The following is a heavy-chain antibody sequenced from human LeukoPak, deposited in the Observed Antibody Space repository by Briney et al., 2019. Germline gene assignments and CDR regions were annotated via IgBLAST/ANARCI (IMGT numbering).Heavy chain of an antibody. V-gene: IGHV1-2*02. Sequence: VASVKVSCKASGYTFTGYYMHWVRQAPGQGLEWMGWINPNSGGTNYAQKFQGRVTMTRDTSISTAYMELSRLRSDDTAVYYCARIPDIVVVPAAGGWFDPWGQGTLVTVSS. J-gene: IGHJ5*02. CDR2: INPNSGGT. CDR3: ARIPDIVVVPAAGGWFDP. D-gene: IGHD2-2*01. CDR1: GYTFTGYY.